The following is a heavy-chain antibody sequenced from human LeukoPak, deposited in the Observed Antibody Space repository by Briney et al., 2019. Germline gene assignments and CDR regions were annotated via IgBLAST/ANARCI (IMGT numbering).Heavy chain of an antibody. Sequence: PSETLSLTXTVSGGSISSYYWSWIRQPPGKGVEWIGYIYYSGSTNYNPSLKSRVTISVDTSKNQFSLKLSSVTAADTAVYYCARAALYSDSSGPFGGYAFDIWGQGTIVTVSS. CDR3: ARAALYSDSSGPFGGYAFDI. V-gene: IGHV4-59*01. J-gene: IGHJ3*02. CDR2: IYYSGST. CDR1: GGSISSYY. D-gene: IGHD3-22*01.